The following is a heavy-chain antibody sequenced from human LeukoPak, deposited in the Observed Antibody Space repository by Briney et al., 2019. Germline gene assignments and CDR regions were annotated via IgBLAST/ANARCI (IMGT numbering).Heavy chain of an antibody. D-gene: IGHD2-2*03. J-gene: IGHJ3*02. V-gene: IGHV1-8*01. CDR3: ARLGIVVVAAAQEGAAYAFEI. CDR2: MNHNSGNT. Sequence: SVKVSCKASGYTFTSYDINWVRQATGQGLEWMGWMNHNSGNTSYAQQLQGTVTMTRNTSISTAYMALSSLRSEETAVYYCARLGIVVVAAAQEGAAYAFEIWGQGTMVTVSS. CDR1: GYTFTSYD.